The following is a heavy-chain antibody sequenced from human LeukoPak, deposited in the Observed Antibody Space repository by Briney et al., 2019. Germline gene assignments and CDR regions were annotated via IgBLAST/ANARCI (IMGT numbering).Heavy chain of an antibody. CDR3: ARGGTMVRGRSPFDP. D-gene: IGHD3-10*01. CDR2: ISYDGSNK. J-gene: IGHJ5*02. V-gene: IGHV3-30-3*01. CDR1: GFTFSSYA. Sequence: GRSLRLSCAASGFTFSSYAMHWVRQAPGKGLEWVAVISYDGSNKYYADSVKGRFTISRDNSKNTLYLQVNSLRAEDTAVYYCARGGTMVRGRSPFDPWGQGTLVTVSS.